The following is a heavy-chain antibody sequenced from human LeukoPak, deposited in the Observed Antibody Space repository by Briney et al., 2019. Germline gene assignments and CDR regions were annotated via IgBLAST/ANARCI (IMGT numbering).Heavy chain of an antibody. CDR2: INPNSGGT. Sequence: ASVKVSCKASGYTFTGYYMHWVRQAPGQGLEWMGWINPNSGGTNYAQKFQGRVTMTRDTSTSTVYMELSSLRSEDTAVYYCALVVPAAIQNGNYFDYWGQGTLVTVST. J-gene: IGHJ4*02. CDR3: ALVVPAAIQNGNYFDY. V-gene: IGHV1-2*02. CDR1: GYTFTGYY. D-gene: IGHD2-2*01.